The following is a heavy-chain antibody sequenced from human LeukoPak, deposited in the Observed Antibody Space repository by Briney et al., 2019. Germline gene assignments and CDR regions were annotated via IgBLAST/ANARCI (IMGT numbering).Heavy chain of an antibody. Sequence: PGGSLRLSCAASGFTFSSCAMTWVRQAPGKGLEWVSAISGSGGRTHYADSVKGRFTISRDNAKNSLYLQMNSLRAEDTAVYYCAELGITMIGGVWGKGTTVTISS. CDR3: AELGITMIGGV. V-gene: IGHV3-23*01. J-gene: IGHJ6*04. D-gene: IGHD3-10*02. CDR2: ISGSGGRT. CDR1: GFTFSSCA.